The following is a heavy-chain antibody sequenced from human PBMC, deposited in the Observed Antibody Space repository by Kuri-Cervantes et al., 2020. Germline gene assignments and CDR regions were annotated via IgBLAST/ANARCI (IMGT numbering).Heavy chain of an antibody. D-gene: IGHD1-26*01. Sequence: ASVKVSCKASGYTFTSYGISWVRQAPGQGLEWMGWISAYNGNTNYAQKIQGRVTMTTDTSTSTAYMELRSLRSDDTAVYYCARATVRWELLFGYYYYGMDVWGQGTTVTVSS. CDR3: ARATVRWELLFGYYYYGMDV. CDR2: ISAYNGNT. V-gene: IGHV1-18*01. CDR1: GYTFTSYG. J-gene: IGHJ6*02.